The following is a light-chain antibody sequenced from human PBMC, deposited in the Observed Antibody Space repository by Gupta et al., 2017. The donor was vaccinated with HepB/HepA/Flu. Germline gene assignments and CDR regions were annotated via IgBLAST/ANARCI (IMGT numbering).Light chain of an antibody. CDR1: QSGLYSSKNKNY. Sequence: DIVMTQSPDSLAVSLGERATINCKSSQSGLYSSKNKNYLAWYQQKPGQPPKLLIYWASTRESGVPDRFSGRGSVTDFTLTISSLQAEDVAVYYCQQDDSTPTTFGQGTKLDIK. CDR2: WAS. J-gene: IGKJ2*01. CDR3: QQDDSTPTT. V-gene: IGKV4-1*01.